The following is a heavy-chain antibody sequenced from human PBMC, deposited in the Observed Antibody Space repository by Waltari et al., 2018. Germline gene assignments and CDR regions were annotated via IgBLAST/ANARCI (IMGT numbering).Heavy chain of an antibody. CDR2: IIPFFCTA. CDR3: ARERGGDYDSSGYYYH. Sequence: QVQLVQSGAEVKKPGSSVKVSCKASGGTLSSYAISWVRQAPGQGLEWMGGIIPFFCTANYAQKFQGRVTITADESTSTAYMELSSLRSEDTAVYYCARERGGDYDSSGYYYHWGQGTLVTVSS. CDR1: GGTLSSYA. J-gene: IGHJ5*02. V-gene: IGHV1-69*01. D-gene: IGHD3-22*01.